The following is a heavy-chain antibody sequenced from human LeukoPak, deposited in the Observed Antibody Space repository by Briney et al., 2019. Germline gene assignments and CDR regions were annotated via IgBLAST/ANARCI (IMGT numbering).Heavy chain of an antibody. CDR1: GGSISSYY. Sequence: PSETLSLTCTASGGSISSYYWSWIRQPPGKGLEWIGYIYYSGSTNYNPSLKSRVTISVDTSKNQFSLKLSSVTAADTAVYYCAILAPTNWGFDYWGQGTLVTVSS. V-gene: IGHV4-59*01. D-gene: IGHD7-27*01. J-gene: IGHJ4*02. CDR2: IYYSGST. CDR3: AILAPTNWGFDY.